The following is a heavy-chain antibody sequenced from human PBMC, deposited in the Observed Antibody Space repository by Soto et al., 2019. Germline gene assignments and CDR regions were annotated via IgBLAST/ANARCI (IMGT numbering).Heavy chain of an antibody. D-gene: IGHD3-22*01. CDR1: GGSVNTAPYH. V-gene: IGHV4-61*01. CDR3: ASAPHSYYDTSCYYPYFDF. CDR2: IYYTGST. J-gene: IGHJ4*02. Sequence: PSETLSLTCTVSGGSVNTAPYHWSWIRQSPRNGLEWIGNIYYTGSTNYNPSFESRVAISLDTSNNQFSLRLTSLTASDTAVYFCASAPHSYYDTSCYYPYFDFWGEGTLVTVSS.